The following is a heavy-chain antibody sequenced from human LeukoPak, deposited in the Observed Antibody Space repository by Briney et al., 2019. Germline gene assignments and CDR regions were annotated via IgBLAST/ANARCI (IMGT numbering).Heavy chain of an antibody. J-gene: IGHJ3*02. CDR2: IYYSGST. CDR3: ARGPVVLRYFDWSSAAFDI. V-gene: IGHV4-39*07. Sequence: WVRQAPGKGLEWIGSIYYSGSTYYNPSLKSRVTISVDTSKNQFSLKLSSVTAADTAVYYCARGPVVLRYFDWSSAAFDIWGQGTMVTVSS. D-gene: IGHD3-9*01.